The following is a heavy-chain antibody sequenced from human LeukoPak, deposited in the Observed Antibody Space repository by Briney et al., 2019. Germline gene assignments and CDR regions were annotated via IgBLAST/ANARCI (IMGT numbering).Heavy chain of an antibody. CDR3: ARQEDDYGDSCFDY. CDR1: GGSISSSSYY. Sequence: PSETLSLTCTVSGGSISSSSYYWGWIRQPPGKGLEWIGSIYYSGSTYYNPSLKSRVTISVDTSKNQFSLKLSSVTAADTAVYYCARQEDDYGDSCFDYWGQGTLGTVSS. CDR2: IYYSGST. J-gene: IGHJ4*02. D-gene: IGHD4-17*01. V-gene: IGHV4-39*01.